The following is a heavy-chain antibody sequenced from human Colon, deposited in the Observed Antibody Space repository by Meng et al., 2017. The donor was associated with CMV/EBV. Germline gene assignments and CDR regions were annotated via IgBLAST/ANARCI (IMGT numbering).Heavy chain of an antibody. J-gene: IGHJ5*02. V-gene: IGHV3-30*04. D-gene: IGHD4-11*01. CDR3: ARGSNSSLDP. Sequence: GGSLRLSCAASGFTFSSYAMHWVRQAPGKGLEWVAIISHDGATKNYAESVKGRFSISRDNLQNTVTVQMNSLRGGDTALYYCARGSNSSLDPWGQGTLVTVSS. CDR1: GFTFSSYA. CDR2: ISHDGATK.